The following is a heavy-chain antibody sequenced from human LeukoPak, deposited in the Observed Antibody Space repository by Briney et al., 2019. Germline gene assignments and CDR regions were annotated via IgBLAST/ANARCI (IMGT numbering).Heavy chain of an antibody. D-gene: IGHD3-9*01. CDR2: ISSSGSTI. CDR3: ARQLRYFDWLLGGFDY. J-gene: IGHJ4*02. CDR1: GFTFSSYE. V-gene: IGHV3-48*03. Sequence: GGSLRLSGAASGFTFSSYEMNWVRQAPGKGLEWFSYISSSGSTIYYADSVKGRFTISIDKAKNSLYLQMNSLRAEDTAVYYCARQLRYFDWLLGGFDYWGQGTLVTVSS.